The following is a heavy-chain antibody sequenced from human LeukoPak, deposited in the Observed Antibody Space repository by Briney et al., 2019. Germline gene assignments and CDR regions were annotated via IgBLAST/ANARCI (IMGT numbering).Heavy chain of an antibody. D-gene: IGHD3-3*01. Sequence: ASVKVSCKASGYTFTGYGISWVRQAPGQGLEWMGWISAYNGNTNYAQKLQGRVTMTTDTSTSTAYMELRSLRSDDTAVYYCARDVYDFWSGCYTWHFDYWGQGTLVTVSS. CDR3: ARDVYDFWSGCYTWHFDY. J-gene: IGHJ4*02. CDR2: ISAYNGNT. V-gene: IGHV1-18*01. CDR1: GYTFTGYG.